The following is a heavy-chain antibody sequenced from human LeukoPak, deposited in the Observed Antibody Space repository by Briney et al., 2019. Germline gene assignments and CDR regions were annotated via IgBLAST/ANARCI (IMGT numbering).Heavy chain of an antibody. CDR3: ARSVSTMVRGVIMPMYYFDY. J-gene: IGHJ4*02. V-gene: IGHV1-2*06. Sequence: ASVKVSCKASGYTFTGYYMHWVRQAPGQGLEWTGRINPNSGGTNYAQKFQGRVTMTRDTSISTAYMELSSLRSEDTAVYYCARSVSTMVRGVIMPMYYFDYWGQGTLVTVSS. CDR1: GYTFTGYY. D-gene: IGHD3-10*01. CDR2: INPNSGGT.